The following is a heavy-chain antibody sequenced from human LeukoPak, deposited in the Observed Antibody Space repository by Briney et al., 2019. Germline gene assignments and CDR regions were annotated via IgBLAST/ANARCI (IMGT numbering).Heavy chain of an antibody. D-gene: IGHD3-10*01. CDR2: IYSGGST. CDR1: GFTVSSNY. CDR3: ARLLWFGDGVDY. Sequence: GGSLRLSCAASGFTVSSNYMSWVRQASGKGLEWVSVIYSGGSTYYADSVKGRFTISRDNSKNTLYLQMNSLRAEDTAVYYCARLLWFGDGVDYWGQGTLVTVSS. J-gene: IGHJ4*02. V-gene: IGHV3-66*04.